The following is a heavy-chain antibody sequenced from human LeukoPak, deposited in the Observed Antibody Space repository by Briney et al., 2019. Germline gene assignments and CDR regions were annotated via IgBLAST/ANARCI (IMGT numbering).Heavy chain of an antibody. CDR2: ISYGGSNK. J-gene: IGHJ6*02. Sequence: GGSLRLSCAASGFTFSSYAMHWVRQAPGKGLEWVAVISYGGSNKYYADSVKGRFTISRDNSKNTLYLQMNSLRAEDTAVYYCASDYYYGMDVWGQGTTVTVSS. CDR1: GFTFSSYA. CDR3: ASDYYYGMDV. V-gene: IGHV3-30*04.